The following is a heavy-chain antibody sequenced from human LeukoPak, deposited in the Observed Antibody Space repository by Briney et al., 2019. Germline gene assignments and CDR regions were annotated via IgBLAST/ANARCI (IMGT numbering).Heavy chain of an antibody. V-gene: IGHV4-59*08. CDR3: AKVSDRDSSGYYWGFES. CDR1: GGSISGYY. J-gene: IGHJ4*02. CDR2: IYYSGST. D-gene: IGHD3-22*01. Sequence: PSETLSLTCTVSGGSISGYYWSWIWQPPGKGLECIGYIYYSGSTNYNPSLKRRVTISVDTSRNQFSLKLTSVTAADTAVYYCAKVSDRDSSGYYWGFESWGQGTLVTVSS.